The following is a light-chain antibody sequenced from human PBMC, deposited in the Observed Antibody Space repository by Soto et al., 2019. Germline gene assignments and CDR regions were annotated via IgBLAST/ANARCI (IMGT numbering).Light chain of an antibody. CDR1: SSDVGGYNY. Sequence: QSALTQPASVSGSPGQSITISCTGTSSDVGGYNYVSWYQQHPGKAPKLMIYDVSNRPSGVSNRLSGSKSGNTASLTISGLQAEDAADYYCSSYTSSSTPVFGGGTKLTVL. CDR2: DVS. J-gene: IGLJ2*01. CDR3: SSYTSSSTPV. V-gene: IGLV2-14*01.